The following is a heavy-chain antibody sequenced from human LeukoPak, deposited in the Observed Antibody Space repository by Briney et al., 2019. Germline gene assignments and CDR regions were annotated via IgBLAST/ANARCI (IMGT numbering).Heavy chain of an antibody. V-gene: IGHV3-30-3*01. D-gene: IGHD3-22*01. CDR2: ISYDGSNK. CDR3: ARASYRITMIVVVIGDLDY. CDR1: GFTFSSYA. Sequence: GGSLRLSCAASGFTFSSYAMHWVRQAPGKGLEWVAVISYDGSNKYYADSVKGRFTISRDNSKNTLYLQMNSLRAEDTAVYYCARASYRITMIVVVIGDLDYWGQGTLVTVSS. J-gene: IGHJ4*02.